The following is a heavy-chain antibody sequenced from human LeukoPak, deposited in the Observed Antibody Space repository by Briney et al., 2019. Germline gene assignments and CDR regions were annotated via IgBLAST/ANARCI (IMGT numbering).Heavy chain of an antibody. CDR1: GYTFTSYD. CDR2: MNPNSGNT. J-gene: IGHJ5*02. D-gene: IGHD1-26*01. V-gene: IGHV1-8*01. Sequence: ASVKVSCKASGYTFTSYDINWVRRATGQGLEWMGWMNPNSGNTGYAQKFQGRVTMTRNTSISTAYMELSSLRSEDTAVYYCARTAGSGSYLYNWFDPWGQGTLVTVSS. CDR3: ARTAGSGSYLYNWFDP.